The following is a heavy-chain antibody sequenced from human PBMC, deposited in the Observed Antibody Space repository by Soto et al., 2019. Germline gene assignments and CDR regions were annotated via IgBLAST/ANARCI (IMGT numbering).Heavy chain of an antibody. CDR2: IYYSGST. J-gene: IGHJ5*02. CDR1: GGSISSYY. CDR3: AAYTTGYSNWFDP. Sequence: SETLSLTCTVSGGSISSYYWSWIRQPPGKGLEWIGYIYYSGSTNYNPPLKSRVSISVNTSKNQFSLKLRSVTAADTAVYYCAAYTTGYSNWFDPWGQGTLVTVSS. V-gene: IGHV4-59*12. D-gene: IGHD3-16*01.